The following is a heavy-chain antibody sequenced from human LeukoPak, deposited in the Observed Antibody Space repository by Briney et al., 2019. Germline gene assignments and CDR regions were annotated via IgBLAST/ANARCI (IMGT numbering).Heavy chain of an antibody. Sequence: GGSLRLSCAASGVTFSSYSMNWVRQAPGKGLEWVSYISSTTSTKYYADSVKGRFTISRDNPKNSLYLQMNGLRAEDTAVYYCAREYSSSSGRAFDIWGQAAMVTVSS. J-gene: IGHJ3*02. D-gene: IGHD6-6*01. CDR2: ISSTTSTK. CDR3: AREYSSSSGRAFDI. V-gene: IGHV3-48*04. CDR1: GVTFSSYS.